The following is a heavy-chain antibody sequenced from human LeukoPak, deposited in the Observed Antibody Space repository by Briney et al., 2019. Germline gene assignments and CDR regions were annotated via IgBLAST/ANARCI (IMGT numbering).Heavy chain of an antibody. D-gene: IGHD6-13*01. Sequence: SETLSLTCTVSGGSISSDDYSWSWIRQPPGKGLEWIGYIYYSGSTYYNPSLKSRVTISVDTSKNQFSLKLSSVTAADTAVYYCASFIAAAGTRWFDPWGQGTLVTVSS. V-gene: IGHV4-30-4*08. J-gene: IGHJ5*02. CDR3: ASFIAAAGTRWFDP. CDR2: IYYSGST. CDR1: GGSISSDDYS.